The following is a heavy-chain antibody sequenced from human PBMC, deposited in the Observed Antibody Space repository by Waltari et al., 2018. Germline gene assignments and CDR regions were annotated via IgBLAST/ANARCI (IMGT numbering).Heavy chain of an antibody. J-gene: IGHJ4*02. D-gene: IGHD1-26*01. CDR2: IYYSGST. CDR1: GGSISSYY. Sequence: QVQLQESGPGLVKPSETLSLTCTVSGGSISSYYWSWIRQPPGKGLEWIGYIYYSGSTNYNPSLKSRVTISVDTSKNQFSLKLSSVTAADTAVYYCAREELLAHGLGYWGKGTLVTVSS. V-gene: IGHV4-59*01. CDR3: AREELLAHGLGY.